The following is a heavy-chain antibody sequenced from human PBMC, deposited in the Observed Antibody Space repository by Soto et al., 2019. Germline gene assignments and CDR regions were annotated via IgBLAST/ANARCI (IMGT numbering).Heavy chain of an antibody. V-gene: IGHV4-30-2*01. CDR2: IYQNGNS. CDR3: AREEQYGSYGLDV. J-gene: IGHJ6*02. Sequence: QLQLQESGSGLVKPSQTLCLTCAVSGGSISSGPFSWSWIRQLPGKGLEWIGYIYQNGNSYYNPSLEGRVTMSVDTSMHQFSLKLNSVTAADTAVYYCAREEQYGSYGLDVWGQGTTVTVSS. D-gene: IGHD3-10*01. CDR1: GGSISSGPFS.